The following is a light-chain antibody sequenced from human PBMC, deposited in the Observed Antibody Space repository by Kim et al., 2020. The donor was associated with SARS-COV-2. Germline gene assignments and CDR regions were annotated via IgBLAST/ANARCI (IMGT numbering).Light chain of an antibody. CDR1: SSDLGTNG. CDR3: AGWDDNLSAYV. Sequence: GQRVTISCSGSSSDLGTNGVHWYQQFPGTTPAVLIYKNNQRPSGGPDQCSGSKSGTSASLAISGRQSADEGDYYCAGWDDNLSAYVFGRGTQLTVL. J-gene: IGLJ3*02. V-gene: IGLV1-44*01. CDR2: KNN.